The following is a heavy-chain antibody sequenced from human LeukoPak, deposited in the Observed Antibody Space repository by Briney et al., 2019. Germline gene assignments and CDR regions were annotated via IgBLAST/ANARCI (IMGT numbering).Heavy chain of an antibody. Sequence: PSETLSLTCTVSGGSISSGAYYWSWIRQHPGKGLEWIGYIYYSGSTYYNPFLKSRVTISVDTSKNQFSLKLSSVTAADTAVYYCARATTVTTSADYWGQGTLVTVSS. CDR3: ARATTVTTSADY. J-gene: IGHJ4*02. CDR2: IYYSGST. CDR1: GGSISSGAYY. V-gene: IGHV4-31*03. D-gene: IGHD4-17*01.